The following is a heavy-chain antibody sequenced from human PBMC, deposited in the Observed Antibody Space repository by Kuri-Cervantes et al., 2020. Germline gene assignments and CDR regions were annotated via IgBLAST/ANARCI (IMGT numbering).Heavy chain of an antibody. CDR2: ISSSSSSR. D-gene: IGHD2-21*01. CDR1: GFRFSRYS. CDR3: AKDLEVMIGYYFDS. V-gene: IGHV3-48*04. Sequence: GESLKISCAASGFRFSRYSMMWVRQAPGKGLEWVSYISSSSSSRYNVDSVKGRFTISRDNAKNSLYLQMNSLRAEDTAVYYCAKDLEVMIGYYFDSWGQGTLVTVSS. J-gene: IGHJ4*02.